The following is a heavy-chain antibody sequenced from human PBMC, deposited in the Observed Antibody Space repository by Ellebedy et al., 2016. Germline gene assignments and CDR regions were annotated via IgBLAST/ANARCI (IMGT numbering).Heavy chain of an antibody. Sequence: ASVKVSCKASGYTFTSYGISWVRQAPGQGLEWMGWISAYNGNTNYAQKLQGRVTMTTDTSTSTAYMELRSLRSDDTAVYYCASGSCSSTSCYVNAYYFDYWGQGTLVTVSS. V-gene: IGHV1-18*04. CDR1: GYTFTSYG. CDR3: ASGSCSSTSCYVNAYYFDY. D-gene: IGHD2-2*01. CDR2: ISAYNGNT. J-gene: IGHJ4*02.